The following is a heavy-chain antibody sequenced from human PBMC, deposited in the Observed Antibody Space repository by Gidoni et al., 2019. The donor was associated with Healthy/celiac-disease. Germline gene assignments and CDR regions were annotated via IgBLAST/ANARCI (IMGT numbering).Heavy chain of an antibody. CDR3: ARQFRQWLVIWYFDL. CDR1: GGPISRSSYY. D-gene: IGHD6-19*01. CDR2: IYYCGST. Sequence: QLQLQESGPGLVKPSETLSLTCTVSGGPISRSSYYWGWIRQPPGKGLEWIGSIYYCGSTYYNPSLKSRVTISVDTSKNQFSLKLSSVTAADTAVYYCARQFRQWLVIWYFDLWGRGTLVTVSS. J-gene: IGHJ2*01. V-gene: IGHV4-39*01.